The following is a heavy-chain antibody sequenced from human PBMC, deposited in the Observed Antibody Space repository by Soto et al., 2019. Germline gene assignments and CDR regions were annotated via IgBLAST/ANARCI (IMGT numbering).Heavy chain of an antibody. D-gene: IGHD5-12*01. J-gene: IGHJ4*02. Sequence: QVQLVESGGCVVQPGRSLRLSCAASGFTFNNYGIHWVRQAPGKELEWVALISFDGRSEYYGDSVKGRFTVSRDNFKNTVYLQMDNVGTEDTALYHCARDMRGYNYGPLDYWGQGVLVTVSS. CDR3: ARDMRGYNYGPLDY. CDR1: GFTFNNYG. V-gene: IGHV3-30*03. CDR2: ISFDGRSE.